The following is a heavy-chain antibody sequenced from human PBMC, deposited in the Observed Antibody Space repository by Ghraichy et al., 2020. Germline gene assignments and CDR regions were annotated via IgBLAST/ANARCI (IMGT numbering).Heavy chain of an antibody. J-gene: IGHJ5*02. Sequence: GGSLRLSCSASGFTFSSYYMNWGRQAPGEGLEWGSYISSSSSYIYYADSLKGRFTISRDNAKNSLYLQMNSLRAEDTAVYYCVRADYTVNDDCLNWVDPWGQGTLVTVSS. V-gene: IGHV3-21*05. CDR2: ISSSSSYI. CDR3: VRADYTVNDDCLNWVDP. D-gene: IGHD2-21*02. CDR1: GFTFSSYY.